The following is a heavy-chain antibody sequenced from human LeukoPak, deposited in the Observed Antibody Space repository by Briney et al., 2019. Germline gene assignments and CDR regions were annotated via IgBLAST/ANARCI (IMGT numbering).Heavy chain of an antibody. J-gene: IGHJ4*02. CDR1: GGSISTFY. CDR2: IYYSGTT. Sequence: SETLSLTCTVSGGSISTFYWSWIRQRPGKGLEWIGYIYYSGTTNYNPSLKSRVTISVDMYKSQFSLTLSSVTAADTALYYCARHGPLYAIWSDQFYFDYWGQGTLVAVSS. CDR3: ARHGPLYAIWSDQFYFDY. D-gene: IGHD3-3*01. V-gene: IGHV4-59*08.